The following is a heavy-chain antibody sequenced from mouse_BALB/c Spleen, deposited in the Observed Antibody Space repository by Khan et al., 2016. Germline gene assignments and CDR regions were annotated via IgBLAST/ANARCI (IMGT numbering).Heavy chain of an antibody. CDR1: GYSITSDYA. Sequence: EVQLQESGPGLVKPSQSLSLTCTVTGYSITSDYAWNWIRQFPGNRLEWLGYITYSGSTTYNPSLKSRISNTRDTSKNQFFLQLNSVITEDTATYYCANDVYFPAWFAYWGQGTLVTVSA. CDR2: ITYSGST. J-gene: IGHJ3*01. D-gene: IGHD2-3*01. CDR3: ANDVYFPAWFAY. V-gene: IGHV3-2*02.